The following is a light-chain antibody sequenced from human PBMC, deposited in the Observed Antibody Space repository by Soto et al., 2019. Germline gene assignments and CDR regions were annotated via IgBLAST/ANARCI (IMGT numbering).Light chain of an antibody. CDR2: EVS. V-gene: IGLV2-14*01. CDR1: SSDVGGYNY. Sequence: QSALTQPASVSGSPGQSITISCTGTSSDVGGYNYVSWYQQHPGKAPKLMIYEVSNRPSGVSNRFSGSKSGNTASLTISGLQAEDEADYYCSSYSSSSPKVFRTVTKITVL. J-gene: IGLJ1*01. CDR3: SSYSSSSPKV.